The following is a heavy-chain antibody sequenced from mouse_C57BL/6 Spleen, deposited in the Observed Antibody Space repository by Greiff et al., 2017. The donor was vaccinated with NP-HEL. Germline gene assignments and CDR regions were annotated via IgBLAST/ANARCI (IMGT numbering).Heavy chain of an antibody. V-gene: IGHV1-80*01. J-gene: IGHJ3*01. CDR1: GYAFSSYW. CDR2: IYPGDGDT. D-gene: IGHD2-13*01. CDR3: ARRGDGDFWFAY. Sequence: VQLQQSGAELVKPGASVKISCKASGYAFSSYWMNWVKQRPGKGLEWIGQIYPGDGDTNYNGKFKGKATLTADKSSSTAYMQLSSLTSEDSAVYFCARRGDGDFWFAYWGQGTLVTVSA.